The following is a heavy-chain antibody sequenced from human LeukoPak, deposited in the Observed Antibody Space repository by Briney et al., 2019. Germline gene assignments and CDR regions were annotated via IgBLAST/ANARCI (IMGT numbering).Heavy chain of an antibody. V-gene: IGHV4-61*01. CDR2: IYYSGST. Sequence: SETLSLTCTVSGGSVSSGSYYWSWIRQPPGKGLEWIGYIYYSGSTNYNPSLKSRVTISVDTSKNQFSLKLSSVTAADTAVYYCARAVGYQLLIRWFDPWGQGTLVTVSS. J-gene: IGHJ5*02. CDR3: ARAVGYQLLIRWFDP. D-gene: IGHD2-2*01. CDR1: GGSVSSGSYY.